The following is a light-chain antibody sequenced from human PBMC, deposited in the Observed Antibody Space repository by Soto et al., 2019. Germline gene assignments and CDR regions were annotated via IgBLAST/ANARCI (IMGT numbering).Light chain of an antibody. CDR2: DAS. CDR3: QHYGSSPT. J-gene: IGKJ1*01. Sequence: EIVLTQSPGTLSLSPGERATLSCRASLSVSTSYLAWYQQKPGQPPRLLIYDASSRATGIPDRFSGSGSRTYFTLTISRLEPEDFAVYSCQHYGSSPTFGPGTKVEVK. V-gene: IGKV3-20*01. CDR1: LSVSTSY.